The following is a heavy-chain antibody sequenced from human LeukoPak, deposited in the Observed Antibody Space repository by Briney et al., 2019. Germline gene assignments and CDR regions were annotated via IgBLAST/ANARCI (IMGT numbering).Heavy chain of an antibody. CDR3: ARVILGVAPDY. CDR1: GGSISSYY. D-gene: IGHD3-3*01. J-gene: IGHJ4*02. V-gene: IGHV4-59*08. Sequence: SETLSLSCTVSGGSISSYYWSWIRQPPGKGLEWIGSIYYSGSTYYNPPLKSRVTISVDTSKNQFSLKLSSVTAADTAVYYCARVILGVAPDYWGQGTLVTVSS. CDR2: IYYSGST.